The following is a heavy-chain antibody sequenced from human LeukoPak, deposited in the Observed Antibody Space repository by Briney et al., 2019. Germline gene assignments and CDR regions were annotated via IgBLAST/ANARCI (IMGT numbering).Heavy chain of an antibody. D-gene: IGHD4-17*01. CDR2: ISVSGGST. Sequence: GGSLRLSCAASGFTFNKYAMNWVRQAPGKGLEWVSTISVSGGSTYYADSVKGRFTISKDNSKNILYLQMNSLRAEDTAVYYCAKDWKDYGDFHTFDIWGQGTVVTVSS. J-gene: IGHJ3*02. CDR1: GFTFNKYA. CDR3: AKDWKDYGDFHTFDI. V-gene: IGHV3-23*01.